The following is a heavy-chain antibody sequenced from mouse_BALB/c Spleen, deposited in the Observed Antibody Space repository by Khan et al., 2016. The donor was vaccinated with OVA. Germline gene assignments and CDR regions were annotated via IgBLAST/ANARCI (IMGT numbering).Heavy chain of an antibody. CDR2: IGPGSSNA. Sequence: DLVKPGASVKLSCKASGYTFTSYWINWIKQRPGQGLEWIGRIGPGSSNAYYNDMFKDKATLTVDTSSNTAYIQLSSLSSEDSAVYFCAREKYHGRSCYAMDYWGQGTPVTVSA. D-gene: IGHD1-1*01. CDR3: AREKYHGRSCYAMDY. CDR1: GYTFTSYW. V-gene: IGHV1S41*01. J-gene: IGHJ4*01.